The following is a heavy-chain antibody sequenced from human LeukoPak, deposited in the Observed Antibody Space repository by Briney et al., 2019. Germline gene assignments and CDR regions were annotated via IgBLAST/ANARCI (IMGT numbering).Heavy chain of an antibody. V-gene: IGHV3-20*04. CDR2: INWGGKST. D-gene: IGHD2-2*01. J-gene: IGHJ4*02. Sequence: GGSLRLSCAASGFTFDEHGMTWVRQVPGKGLEWVSGINWGGKSTSYGDPVRGRFTISRDNAKNSLSLQMDSLRAEDTALYYCARAPITSPFYFDYWGQGTLVTASS. CDR3: ARAPITSPFYFDY. CDR1: GFTFDEHG.